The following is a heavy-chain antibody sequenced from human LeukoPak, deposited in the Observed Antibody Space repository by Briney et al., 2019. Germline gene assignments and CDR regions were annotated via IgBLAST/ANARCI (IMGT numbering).Heavy chain of an antibody. Sequence: GGSLRLSCAASRFTFSSYWMNWVRQAPGTGLEWVANIKQDGSEKYYVDSVKGRFTISRDNAKNSLYLQMNSLRAEDTAVYYCARAASFSYGMDVWGQGTTVTVSS. J-gene: IGHJ6*02. V-gene: IGHV3-7*01. D-gene: IGHD6-6*01. CDR1: RFTFSSYW. CDR3: ARAASFSYGMDV. CDR2: IKQDGSEK.